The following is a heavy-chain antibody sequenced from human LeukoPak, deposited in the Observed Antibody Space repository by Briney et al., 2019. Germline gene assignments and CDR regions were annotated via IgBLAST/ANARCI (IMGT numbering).Heavy chain of an antibody. V-gene: IGHV3-11*04. CDR1: GFTFSDYY. CDR2: ISSGGSTI. J-gene: IGHJ6*03. CDR3: AKDGGGYYPYYYYYMDV. D-gene: IGHD3-22*01. Sequence: PGGSLRLSCAASGFTFSDYYMSWIRQAPGKGLEWVSYISSGGSTIYYADSVKGRFTISRDNSKNTLYLQMNSLRAEDTAVYYCAKDGGGYYPYYYYYMDVWGKGTTVTISS.